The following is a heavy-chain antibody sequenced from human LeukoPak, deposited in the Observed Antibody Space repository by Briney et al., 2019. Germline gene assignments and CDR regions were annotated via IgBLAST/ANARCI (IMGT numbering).Heavy chain of an antibody. J-gene: IGHJ4*02. D-gene: IGHD3-3*01. CDR3: AKGGQDFYFWRFDY. CDR2: ISGSGGRT. Sequence: QPGGSLRLSCAASGFSFSVYAMSWVRQAPGKGLEWVSSISGSGGRTYYTNSVKGRFTISRENFKNTVYLEMNNLGAEDTALYYCAKGGQDFYFWRFDYWGQGNLVIVSS. CDR1: GFSFSVYA. V-gene: IGHV3-23*01.